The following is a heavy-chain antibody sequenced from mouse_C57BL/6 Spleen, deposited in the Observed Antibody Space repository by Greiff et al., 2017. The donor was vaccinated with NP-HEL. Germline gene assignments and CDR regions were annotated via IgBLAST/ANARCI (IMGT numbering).Heavy chain of an antibody. CDR3: ARDGGSSSFAY. CDR2: INPYNGGT. D-gene: IGHD1-1*01. CDR1: GYTFTDYY. V-gene: IGHV1-19*01. J-gene: IGHJ3*01. Sequence: EVQLQESGPVLVKPGASVKMSCKASGYTFTDYYMNWVKQSHGKSLEWIGVINPYNGGTSYNQKVKGKATLTVDKSSSTAYMELNSLSSEDSAVYYGARDGGSSSFAYWGQGTLVTVSA.